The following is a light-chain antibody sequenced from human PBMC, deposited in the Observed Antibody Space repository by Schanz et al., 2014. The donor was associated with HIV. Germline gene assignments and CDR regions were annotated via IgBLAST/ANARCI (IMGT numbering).Light chain of an antibody. CDR1: QSISSN. Sequence: EIVMTQSPATLSVSPGQRVTLSCRASQSISSNLAWYQQKSGQAPRLLIYGASSRATGIPDRFSGSGSGTDFTLTISSLEPEDIAVYYCQQYASSTPGTFGQGTKVEIK. CDR3: QQYASSTPGT. CDR2: GAS. J-gene: IGKJ1*01. V-gene: IGKV3-20*01.